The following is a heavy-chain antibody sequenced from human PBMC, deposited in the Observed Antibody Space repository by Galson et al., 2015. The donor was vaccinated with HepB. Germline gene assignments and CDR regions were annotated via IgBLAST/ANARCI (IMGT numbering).Heavy chain of an antibody. D-gene: IGHD3-22*01. Sequence: SVKVSCKVSGYTLTELSMHWVRQAPGKGLEWMGGFDPEDGETIYAQKFQGRVTMTGDTSTDTAYMELSSLRSEDTAVYYCATSGPRYYYDSSGYLDAFDIWGQGTMVTVSS. CDR3: ATSGPRYYYDSSGYLDAFDI. V-gene: IGHV1-24*01. CDR2: FDPEDGET. J-gene: IGHJ3*02. CDR1: GYTLTELS.